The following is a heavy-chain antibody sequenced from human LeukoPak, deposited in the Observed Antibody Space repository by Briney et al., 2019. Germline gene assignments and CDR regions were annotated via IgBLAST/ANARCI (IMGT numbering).Heavy chain of an antibody. CDR1: GFNFGDFA. V-gene: IGHV3-30*18. CDR2: VSFDGSNK. J-gene: IGHJ3*01. D-gene: IGHD5-18*01. CDR3: AKGLTFRGYSYGSAFDV. Sequence: GGSLRLSCTVSGFNFGDFAMSWVRQAPGKGLGWVAVVSFDGSNKNYADSVKGRFTISRDNAKNSLYLQMNSLRAEDMALYYCAKGLTFRGYSYGSAFDVWGQGTMVTVSS.